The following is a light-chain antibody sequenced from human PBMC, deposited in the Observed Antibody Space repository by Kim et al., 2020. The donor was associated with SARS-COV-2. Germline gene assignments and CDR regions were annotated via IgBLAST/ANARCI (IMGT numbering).Light chain of an antibody. J-gene: IGKJ5*01. CDR2: DLY. Sequence: DIQLTQSPSSVSASVGDRVTITCRTSRSVSNYLNWYQVKPGKAPTLLIYDLYALQSGVPSRFGGGGSGTAFTLTISSLQPEDFGTYYCHQTYRSPHTFGQGTRLEIK. CDR1: RSVSNY. V-gene: IGKV1-39*01. CDR3: HQTYRSPHT.